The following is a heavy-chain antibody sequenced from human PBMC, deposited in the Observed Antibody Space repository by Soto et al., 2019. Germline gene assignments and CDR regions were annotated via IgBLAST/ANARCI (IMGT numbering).Heavy chain of an antibody. Sequence: GGSLRLSCAASGFTFSSYSMNWVRQAPGKGLEWVSSISSSSYIYYADSVKGRFTISRDSAKNSLYLQMNSLRAEDTAVYYCARVLRHCSGGSCSVEYFQHWGQGTLVTVSS. CDR2: ISSSSYI. V-gene: IGHV3-21*01. D-gene: IGHD2-15*01. CDR3: ARVLRHCSGGSCSVEYFQH. J-gene: IGHJ1*01. CDR1: GFTFSSYS.